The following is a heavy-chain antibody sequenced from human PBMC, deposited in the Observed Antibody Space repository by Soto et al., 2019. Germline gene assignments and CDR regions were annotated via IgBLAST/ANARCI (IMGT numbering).Heavy chain of an antibody. V-gene: IGHV1-69*02. D-gene: IGHD3-10*01. CDR3: ATSYGSGYPAFDY. Sequence: QVQLVQSGAEVKRPGSSVKVSCKASGDTFAFYSINWVRQAPGLGLEWMGRINPILSMSNYAQRFQGRLTMTADKSTSTAYMVLNSLRSEDTAIYYCATSYGSGYPAFDYWGQGALVTVSS. CDR1: GDTFAFYS. CDR2: INPILSMS. J-gene: IGHJ4*02.